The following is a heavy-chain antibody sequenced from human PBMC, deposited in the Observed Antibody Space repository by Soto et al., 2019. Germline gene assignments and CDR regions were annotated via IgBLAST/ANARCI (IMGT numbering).Heavy chain of an antibody. J-gene: IGHJ4*02. V-gene: IGHV3-33*08. CDR3: AVPYYDILTGYFTYFDY. CDR2: IRSDGSNI. CDR1: GFTFSSYG. Sequence: LRLSCAASGFTFSSYGMHWVRQAPGKGLEWVSVIRSDGSNIYYADSVKGRFTISRDNAKNSLYLQMNSLRAEDTAVYYCAVPYYDILTGYFTYFDYWGQGTLVTVSS. D-gene: IGHD3-9*01.